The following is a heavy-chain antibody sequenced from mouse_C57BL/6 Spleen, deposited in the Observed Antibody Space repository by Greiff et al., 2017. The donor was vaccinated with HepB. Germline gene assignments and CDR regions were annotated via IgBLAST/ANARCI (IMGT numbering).Heavy chain of an antibody. CDR1: GFNIKDDY. CDR2: IDPENGDT. D-gene: IGHD1-1*01. CDR3: TTEGTTEGYFDV. Sequence: VQLQQSGAELVRPGASVKLSCTASGFNIKDDYMHWVKQRPEQGLEWIGWIDPENGDTEYASKFQGKATITADTSSNTAYLQLSSLTSEDTAVYYCTTEGTTEGYFDVWGTGTTVTVSS. V-gene: IGHV14-4*01. J-gene: IGHJ1*03.